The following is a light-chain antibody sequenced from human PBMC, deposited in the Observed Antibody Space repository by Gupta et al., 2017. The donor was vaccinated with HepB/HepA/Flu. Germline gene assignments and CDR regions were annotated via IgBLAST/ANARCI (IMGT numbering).Light chain of an antibody. Sequence: SALTQPRSVSGSPGQSVTISCTGTSSDVGGYNYNYVSWYQHHPGKAPKLMIYDVIKRPSGVPDRFSGSKSGNTASLTISGLQAEEEADYYCCSYAGNDTVVFGGGTKLTVL. CDR1: SSDVGGYNYNY. V-gene: IGLV2-11*01. CDR2: DVI. CDR3: CSYAGNDTVV. J-gene: IGLJ2*01.